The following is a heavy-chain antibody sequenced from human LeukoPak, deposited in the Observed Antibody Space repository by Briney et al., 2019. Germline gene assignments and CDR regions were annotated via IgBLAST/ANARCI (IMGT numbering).Heavy chain of an antibody. CDR1: GFTFSSYA. CDR3: ARDRDIVVVPMYYYYYGMDV. V-gene: IGHV3-23*01. J-gene: IGHJ6*02. Sequence: GGSLRLSCAASGFTFSSYAMSWVRQAPGKGLEWVSAISGSGGSTYYADSVKGRFTISRDNSKNTLYLQMNSLRAEDTAVYYCARDRDIVVVPMYYYYYGMDVWGQGTTVTVSS. D-gene: IGHD2-2*01. CDR2: ISGSGGST.